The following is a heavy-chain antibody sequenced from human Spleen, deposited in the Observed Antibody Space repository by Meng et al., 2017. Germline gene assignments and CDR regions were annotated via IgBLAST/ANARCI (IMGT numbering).Heavy chain of an antibody. CDR2: ISLSGGKT. Sequence: GGSLRLSCAASGFTFSNTAMTWVRQAPGKGLEWVSTISLSGGKTYYADSVKGRFVIFRDNSKNTLYLQMNSLRAEDTAVYYCAKVECSGGTCYHVPPSRYYYYAMDVWGLGTTVTVSS. V-gene: IGHV3-23*01. D-gene: IGHD2-15*01. CDR1: GFTFSNTA. J-gene: IGHJ6*02. CDR3: AKVECSGGTCYHVPPSRYYYYAMDV.